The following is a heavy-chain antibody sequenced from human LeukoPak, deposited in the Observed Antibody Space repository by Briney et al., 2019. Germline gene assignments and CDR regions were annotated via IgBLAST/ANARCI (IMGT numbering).Heavy chain of an antibody. J-gene: IGHJ6*03. CDR1: GFTFSSYG. CDR2: IWYDGSNK. Sequence: GRSLRLSCAASGFTFSSYGMHWVRQAPGKGLEWVAVIWYDGSNKYYADSVKGRFTISRDNSKNTLYLQMNSLRAEDTAVYYCATSQTLGATTYYYYYYMDVWGKGTTVTVSS. V-gene: IGHV3-33*01. CDR3: ATSQTLGATTYYYYYYMDV. D-gene: IGHD1-26*01.